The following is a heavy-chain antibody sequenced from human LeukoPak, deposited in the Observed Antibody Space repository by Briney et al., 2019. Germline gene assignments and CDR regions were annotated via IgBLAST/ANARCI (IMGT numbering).Heavy chain of an antibody. CDR2: IYYSGST. J-gene: IGHJ4*02. CDR1: GGSISSYY. D-gene: IGHD3-9*01. V-gene: IGHV4-59*08. Sequence: SETLSLTCTVSGGSISSYYWSWVRQPPGKGLEWIGYIYYSGSTHYHPSLTSRLTISVDTSKNQFSLKLSSVTAADTAVYYCARQAILTGYIDYWGQGTLVTVSS. CDR3: ARQAILTGYIDY.